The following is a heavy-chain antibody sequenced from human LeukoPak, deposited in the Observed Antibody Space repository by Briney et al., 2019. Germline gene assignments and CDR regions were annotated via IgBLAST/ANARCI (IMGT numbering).Heavy chain of an antibody. CDR1: GFAFSMYN. CDR2: ISGSGSTK. J-gene: IGHJ4*02. Sequence: PGGSLRLSCAASGFAFSMYNMNWVRQAPGKGLEWLSYISGSGSTKYYADSVRGRFTISRDNAKNSLYLQMNSLRDEDTAVYYCARDNTVANDYWGQGTLVTVSS. D-gene: IGHD4-17*01. V-gene: IGHV3-48*02. CDR3: ARDNTVANDY.